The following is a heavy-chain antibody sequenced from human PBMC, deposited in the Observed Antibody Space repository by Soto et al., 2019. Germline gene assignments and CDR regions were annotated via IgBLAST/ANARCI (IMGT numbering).Heavy chain of an antibody. Sequence: QLQLQESGPGLVKPSETLSLTCTISGGSISRSTYFWAWIRQPPGKGLEWIGSIGHSGATYYSPSLKGRVTISMDTSKTQFSLSLRSVTAADTAVYSCARLQRSCSGGSCSYFDCWGQGALVTVSS. CDR2: IGHSGAT. V-gene: IGHV4-39*01. CDR1: GGSISRSTYF. CDR3: ARLQRSCSGGSCSYFDC. J-gene: IGHJ4*02. D-gene: IGHD2-15*01.